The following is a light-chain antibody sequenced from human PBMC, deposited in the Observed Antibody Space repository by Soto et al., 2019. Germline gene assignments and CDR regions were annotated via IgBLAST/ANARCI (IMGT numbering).Light chain of an antibody. CDR3: QQYGRSLWT. CDR2: GAS. J-gene: IGKJ1*01. V-gene: IGKV3-20*01. Sequence: EIVLTQSPGTLSLSPGERATLSCRASQSVGNNYLGWYQQRPGQAPRLLIYGASTRATGIPDRFSGSGSGTDFTLSISRLEPEDFAVYYCQQYGRSLWTFGQGTKVEIK. CDR1: QSVGNNY.